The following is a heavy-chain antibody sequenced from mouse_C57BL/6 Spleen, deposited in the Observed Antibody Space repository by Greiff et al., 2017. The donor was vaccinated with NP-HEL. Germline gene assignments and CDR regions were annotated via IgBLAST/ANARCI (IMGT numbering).Heavy chain of an antibody. CDR3: ARSGYDEGVWFAY. J-gene: IGHJ3*01. Sequence: VKLKQSGPELVKPGASVKISCKASGYAFSSSWMNWVKQRPGKGLEWIGRIYPGDGDTNYNGKFKGKATLTADKSSSTAYMQLSSLTSEDSAVYFCARSGYDEGVWFAYWGQGTLVTVSA. CDR1: GYAFSSSW. D-gene: IGHD2-14*01. CDR2: IYPGDGDT. V-gene: IGHV1-82*01.